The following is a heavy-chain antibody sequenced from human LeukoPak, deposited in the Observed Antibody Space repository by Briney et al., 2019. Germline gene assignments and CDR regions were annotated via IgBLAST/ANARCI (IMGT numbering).Heavy chain of an antibody. V-gene: IGHV3-74*01. J-gene: IGHJ4*02. CDR1: GFTFSSYW. CDR2: INSDGSST. CDR3: ARSLEYCSSTSCYATFDY. Sequence: GGSLRLSCAASGFTFSSYWMHWVRQAPGKGLVWVSRINSDGSSTSYADSVKGRFTVSRDNAKNTLYLQMNSLRAEDTAVYYCARSLEYCSSTSCYATFDYWGQGTLVTVSS. D-gene: IGHD2-2*01.